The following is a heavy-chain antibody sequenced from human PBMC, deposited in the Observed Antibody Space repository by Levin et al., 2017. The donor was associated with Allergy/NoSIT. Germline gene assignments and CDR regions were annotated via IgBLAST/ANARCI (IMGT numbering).Heavy chain of an antibody. J-gene: IGHJ6*02. Sequence: SCTVSGGSISDDSYYWAWIRQPPGKGLEWIGSIYYSGSAYYNPSLKTRLTISVDTSKNLFSLTLNSVTAADTAVYYCAGEPNSPYYYHDGLDVWGQGTTVTVSS. CDR2: IYYSGSA. V-gene: IGHV4-39*07. CDR1: GGSISDDSYY. CDR3: AGEPNSPYYYHDGLDV. D-gene: IGHD2/OR15-2a*01.